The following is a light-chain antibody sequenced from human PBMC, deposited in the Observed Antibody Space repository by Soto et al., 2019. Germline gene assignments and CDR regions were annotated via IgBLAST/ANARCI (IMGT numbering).Light chain of an antibody. CDR2: DAS. J-gene: IGKJ1*01. CDR1: QSVSSSY. V-gene: IGKV3-20*01. Sequence: EIVLTQSPGTLSLPPGERATLSCRASQSVSSSYLAWYQQKPGQAPRLLIYDASSRATGIPDRFSGSGSGTDFTLTINRLEPEDLAVYYCQQYGSSPRTFGQGTKVEIK. CDR3: QQYGSSPRT.